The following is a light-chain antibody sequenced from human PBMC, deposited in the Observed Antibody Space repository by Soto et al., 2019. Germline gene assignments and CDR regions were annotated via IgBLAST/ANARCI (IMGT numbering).Light chain of an antibody. CDR3: AAWDDSLSGVV. J-gene: IGLJ2*01. CDR2: RNN. CDR1: SSNIGSNY. V-gene: IGLV1-47*01. Sequence: QSVLTQPPSASGTHGQRVTISCSGRSSNIGSNYVYWYQQLPGTAPKLLIYRNNQRPSGVPDRFSGSKSGTSASLAISGLRSEDEADYYCAAWDDSLSGVVFGGGTKLTVL.